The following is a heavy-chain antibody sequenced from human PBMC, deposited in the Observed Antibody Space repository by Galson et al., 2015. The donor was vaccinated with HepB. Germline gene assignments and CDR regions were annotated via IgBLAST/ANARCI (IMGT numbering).Heavy chain of an antibody. J-gene: IGHJ4*02. CDR1: GFTFSNYN. V-gene: IGHV3-21*01. CDR2: ISSTSVYI. Sequence: SLRLSCAASGFTFSNYNMNWVRQAPGKGLEWVSSISSTSVYIYYADSVKGRFTVSRDNAKNSLYLQMNSLRDEDTAVYYCARDPPLGTPFDYWGQGTLVTVSS. CDR3: ARDPPLGTPFDY. D-gene: IGHD7-27*01.